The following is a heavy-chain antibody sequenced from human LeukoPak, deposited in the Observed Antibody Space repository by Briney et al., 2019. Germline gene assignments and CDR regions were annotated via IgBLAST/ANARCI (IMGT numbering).Heavy chain of an antibody. CDR3: ARGVGYYDFWSGYYFFDY. V-gene: IGHV4-34*01. J-gene: IGHJ4*02. CDR1: GGSFSGYY. Sequence: SETLSLTCAVYGGSFSGYYWSWIRQPPGKGLEWIGEINHSGSTNYNPSLKSRVTISVDTSKNQFSLKLSSVTAADTAVYYCARGVGYYDFWSGYYFFDYWGQGTLVTVSS. CDR2: INHSGST. D-gene: IGHD3-3*01.